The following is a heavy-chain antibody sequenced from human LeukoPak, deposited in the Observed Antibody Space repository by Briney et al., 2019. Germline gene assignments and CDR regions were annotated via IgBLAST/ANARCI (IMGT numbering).Heavy chain of an antibody. J-gene: IGHJ4*02. CDR1: GYTFTSYG. CDR3: ASPSHYYDSSGYYRGLDY. D-gene: IGHD3-22*01. Sequence: ASVKVSCKASGYTFTSYGISWVRQAPGQGLEWMGWISAYNGNTNYAQKLQGRVTMTTDTSTSTAYMELSSLRSEDTAVYYCASPSHYYDSSGYYRGLDYWGQGTLVTVSS. V-gene: IGHV1-18*01. CDR2: ISAYNGNT.